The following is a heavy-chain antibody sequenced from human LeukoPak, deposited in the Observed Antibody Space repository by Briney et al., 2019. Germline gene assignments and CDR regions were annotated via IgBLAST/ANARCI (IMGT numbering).Heavy chain of an antibody. Sequence: ASVTVSCKASGYTFTSYGVSWVRQAPGQGLEWMGWISAYNGNTNYAQKLQGRVTMTTDTSTSTAYMELRSLRSDDTAVYYCARVASEGYFDYWGQGTLVTVSS. CDR2: ISAYNGNT. CDR1: GYTFTSYG. J-gene: IGHJ4*02. CDR3: ARVASEGYFDY. V-gene: IGHV1-18*01.